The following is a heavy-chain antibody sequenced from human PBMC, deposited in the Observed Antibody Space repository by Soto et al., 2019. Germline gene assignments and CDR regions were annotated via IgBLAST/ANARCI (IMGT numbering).Heavy chain of an antibody. CDR3: ARGRYFRIRYMDV. CDR2: INHSGST. V-gene: IGHV4-34*01. D-gene: IGHD1-1*01. CDR1: GGSFSGYY. J-gene: IGHJ6*03. Sequence: SETLSLTCAVYGGSFSGYYWSWIRQPPGKGLEWIGEINHSGSTNYNPSLKSRVTISVDTSKNQFSLKLSSVTAADTAVYYCARGRYFRIRYMDVWGKGTTVTVSS.